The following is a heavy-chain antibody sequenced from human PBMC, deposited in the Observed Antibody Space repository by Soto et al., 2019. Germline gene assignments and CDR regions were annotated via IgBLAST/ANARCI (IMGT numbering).Heavy chain of an antibody. CDR2: ILSSGRT. CDR3: ARVVRCTRSGCYYLAMDV. J-gene: IGHJ6*02. Sequence: QVQLQESGPGLVKPSETLSLTCSVSGESVSSGYYYWTWIRQPPGKGLEWIGSILSSGRTNYNPSLTSRVSMSVDTSTNQFSLRLTSVGAADTAIYFCARVVRCTRSGCYYLAMDVWGQGTTVTVFS. CDR1: GESVSSGYYY. V-gene: IGHV4-61*01. D-gene: IGHD2-15*01.